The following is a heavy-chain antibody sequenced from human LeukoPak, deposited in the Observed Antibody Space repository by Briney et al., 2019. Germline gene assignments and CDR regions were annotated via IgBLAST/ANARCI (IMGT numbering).Heavy chain of an antibody. J-gene: IGHJ5*02. Sequence: SETLSLTCTVSGGSISSYYWSWIRQPPGKGLEWIGYIYNSGSTNYNPSLKSRVTISVDTSKNQFSLKLSSVTAADTAVYYCAKDGSGGYFNWFDPWGQGTLVTVSS. CDR1: GGSISSYY. D-gene: IGHD1-26*01. CDR2: IYNSGST. CDR3: AKDGSGGYFNWFDP. V-gene: IGHV4-59*01.